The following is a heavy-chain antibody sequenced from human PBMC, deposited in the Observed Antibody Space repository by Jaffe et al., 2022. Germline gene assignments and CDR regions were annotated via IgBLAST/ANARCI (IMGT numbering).Heavy chain of an antibody. CDR1: GYTFTSYA. J-gene: IGHJ4*02. CDR2: INTNTGNP. CDR3: ARDLDENYYDSSGWFDY. Sequence: QVQLVQSGSELKKPGASVKVSCKASGYTFTSYAMNWVRQAPGQGLEWMGWINTNTGNPTYAQGFTGRFVFSLDTSVSTAYLQISSLKAEDTAVYYCARDLDENYYDSSGWFDYWGQGTLVTVSS. V-gene: IGHV7-4-1*02. D-gene: IGHD3-22*01.